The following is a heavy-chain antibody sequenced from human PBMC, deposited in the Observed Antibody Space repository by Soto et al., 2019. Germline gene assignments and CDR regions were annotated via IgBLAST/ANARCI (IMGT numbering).Heavy chain of an antibody. Sequence: QGQLVQSGAEVKKPGASVMVSCKASGYIFTSYSIIWVRQAPGQGLEWMGSISAHSGKTNYGQRLQGRVTLTTDTSTSTAYMELRSLRSDDTAVYLCARDQDYYDTSGYYNWYFDLWGRGTLVTVS. V-gene: IGHV1-18*01. D-gene: IGHD3-22*01. CDR2: ISAHSGKT. CDR1: GYIFTSYS. CDR3: ARDQDYYDTSGYYNWYFDL. J-gene: IGHJ2*01.